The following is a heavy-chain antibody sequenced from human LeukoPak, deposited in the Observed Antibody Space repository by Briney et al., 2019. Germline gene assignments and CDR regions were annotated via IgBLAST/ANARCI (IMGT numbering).Heavy chain of an antibody. Sequence: ASVQDSCKASGYTLTGYYMHWVRHAPGHRLKWMGWINPNSGGTNYAQKFQGRVTMTRDTSISTAYMELTRLRSDDTAVYYCARDNGDYWFDYWGQGTLVTVSS. CDR3: ARDNGDYWFDY. CDR2: INPNSGGT. CDR1: GYTLTGYY. J-gene: IGHJ4*02. D-gene: IGHD4-17*01. V-gene: IGHV1-2*02.